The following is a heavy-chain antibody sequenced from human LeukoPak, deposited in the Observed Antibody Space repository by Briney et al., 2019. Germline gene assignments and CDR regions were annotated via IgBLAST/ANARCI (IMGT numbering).Heavy chain of an antibody. V-gene: IGHV3-74*01. D-gene: IGHD1-26*01. CDR1: GFTFSDYW. J-gene: IGHJ4*02. CDR3: ARDPDGSYAYYFDY. Sequence: GGSLRLSCAASGFTFSDYWMHWVRQAPGKGLVWVSRISSDGSSTFYADSVKGRFTISRDNAKNTLYLQMNSLRAEDTAVYYCARDPDGSYAYYFDYWGQGTLVTVSS. CDR2: ISSDGSST.